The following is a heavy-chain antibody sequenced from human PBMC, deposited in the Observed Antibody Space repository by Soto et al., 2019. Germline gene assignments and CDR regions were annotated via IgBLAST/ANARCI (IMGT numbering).Heavy chain of an antibody. J-gene: IGHJ5*02. D-gene: IGHD6-13*01. V-gene: IGHV3-21*01. CDR2: ISSSSSYI. CDR1: GFTFSSYS. Sequence: PGGSLRLSCAASGFTFSSYSMNWVRQAPGKGLEWVSSISSSSSYIYYADSVKGRFTISRDNAKNSLYLQMNSLRAEDTAVYYSARDLVIAAAGINWFDPWGQGTLVTVSS. CDR3: ARDLVIAAAGINWFDP.